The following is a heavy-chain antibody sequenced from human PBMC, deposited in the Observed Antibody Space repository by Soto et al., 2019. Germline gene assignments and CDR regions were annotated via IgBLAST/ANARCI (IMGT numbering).Heavy chain of an antibody. CDR1: GFTFSSYS. V-gene: IGHV3-48*02. J-gene: IGHJ3*02. CDR2: ISSSSSTI. Sequence: GGSLRLSCAASGFTFSSYSMNWVRQAPGKGLEWVSYISSSSSTIYYADSVKGRFTISRDNAKNSLYLQMNSLRDEDTAVYYCARDLGKRYSSSHDDAFDIWGQGTMVTVSS. CDR3: ARDLGKRYSSSHDDAFDI. D-gene: IGHD6-13*01.